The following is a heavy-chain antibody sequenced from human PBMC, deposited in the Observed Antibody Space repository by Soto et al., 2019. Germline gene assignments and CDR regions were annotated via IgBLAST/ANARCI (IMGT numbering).Heavy chain of an antibody. J-gene: IGHJ5*02. CDR1: GDSVSSNTAS. CDR2: TYSRSKWYN. V-gene: IGHV6-1*01. CDR3: AKGDNLGPKTGYAFDP. Sequence: QVQLQQSGPGLVRPSQTLSLTCAISGDSVSSNTASWNWVRQSPSRGLEWLGRTYSRSKWYNDYAVSVKSRIIINPDTSKNHFSLQLNSVTPEDTAVYYCAKGDNLGPKTGYAFDPWGQGILVTVSS. D-gene: IGHD5-12*01.